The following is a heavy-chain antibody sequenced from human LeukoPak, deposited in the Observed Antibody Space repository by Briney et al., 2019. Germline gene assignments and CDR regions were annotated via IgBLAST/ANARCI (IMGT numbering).Heavy chain of an antibody. J-gene: IGHJ4*02. V-gene: IGHV4-30-4*01. CDR2: IYYSGST. D-gene: IGHD1-14*01. CDR3: ARTVYTYFDY. Sequence: PSQTLSLTCTVSGDSISSDEYFWSWLRQPPGKGLEWIGYIYYSGSTYYNPSLKSRVTISIDTSKNHFSLKLSSVTAADTAVYYCARTVYTYFDYWGQGTLVTVSS. CDR1: GDSISSDEYF.